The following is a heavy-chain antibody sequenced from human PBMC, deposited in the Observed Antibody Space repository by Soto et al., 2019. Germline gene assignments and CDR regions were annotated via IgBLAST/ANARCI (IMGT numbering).Heavy chain of an antibody. J-gene: IGHJ4*02. CDR3: AKGWSGAVAGRTDY. CDR1: GFTFDDSA. V-gene: IGHV3-9*01. Sequence: EVQLVESGGGLVQPGRSLRLSCAASGFTFDDSAMHWVRQVPGKGLEWVSGISWNSGDIGYADSVKGRFTISRDNAKNSLYLQMNSLRAEDTALYYCAKGWSGAVAGRTDYWGQGALVTVSS. CDR2: ISWNSGDI. D-gene: IGHD6-19*01.